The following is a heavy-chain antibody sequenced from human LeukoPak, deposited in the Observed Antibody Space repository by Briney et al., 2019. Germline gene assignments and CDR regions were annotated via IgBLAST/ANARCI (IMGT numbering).Heavy chain of an antibody. CDR3: ARVGGYSGHHDY. CDR1: GYTFTSYG. J-gene: IGHJ4*02. Sequence: ASVKVSCKASGYTFTSYGISWVRQAPGQGLEWMGIINPSGGSTSYAQKFQGRVTMTRDTSTSTVYMELSSLRSEDTAVYYCARVGGYSGHHDYWGQGTLVTVSS. V-gene: IGHV1-46*01. D-gene: IGHD5-12*01. CDR2: INPSGGST.